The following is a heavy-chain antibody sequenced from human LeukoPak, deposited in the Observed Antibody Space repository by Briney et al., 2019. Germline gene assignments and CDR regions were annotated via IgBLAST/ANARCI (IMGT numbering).Heavy chain of an antibody. CDR3: VKDSCSGGSCESLPTT. CDR1: GFTFSSYA. Sequence: GGSLRLSCAASGFTFSSYAMSWVRQAPGKGLEWVSAISGSGGSTYYADSVKGRFTISRDNSKNSLFLQMNSLRAEDTAFYYCVKDSCSGGSCESLPTTWGQGTLVTVSS. CDR2: ISGSGGST. D-gene: IGHD2-15*01. J-gene: IGHJ5*02. V-gene: IGHV3-23*01.